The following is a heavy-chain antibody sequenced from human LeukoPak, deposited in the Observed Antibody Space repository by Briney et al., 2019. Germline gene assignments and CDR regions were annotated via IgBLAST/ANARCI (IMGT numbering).Heavy chain of an antibody. CDR2: IYSSGST. CDR1: GGSISSYY. CDR3: ARGQYHLLYWYFDL. V-gene: IGHV4-4*07. J-gene: IGHJ2*01. D-gene: IGHD2-2*01. Sequence: SETLSLTCTVSGGSISSYYWSWIRQPAGKGLEWIGRIYSSGSTNYNPSLKSRVTMSVDTSKNQFSLKLSFVTAADTAVYYCARGQYHLLYWYFDLWGRGTPVTVSS.